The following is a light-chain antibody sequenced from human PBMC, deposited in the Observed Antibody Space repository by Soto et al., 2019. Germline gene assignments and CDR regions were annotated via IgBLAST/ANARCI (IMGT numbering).Light chain of an antibody. V-gene: IGLV2-8*01. J-gene: IGLJ1*01. CDR3: SSYVGSKNYV. CDR1: SSDVGGYNY. Sequence: QSALTQPPSASGSPGQSVTISCTGTSSDVGGYNYVSWYQQHPGKAPKLMIYEVSKRPSGVPDRFSGSKSGNTASLTVSGLQAEDEADYYCSSYVGSKNYVFGTGTKLTVL. CDR2: EVS.